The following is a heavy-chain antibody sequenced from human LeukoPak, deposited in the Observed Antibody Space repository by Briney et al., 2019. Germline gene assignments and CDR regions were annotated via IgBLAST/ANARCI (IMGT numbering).Heavy chain of an antibody. D-gene: IGHD6-13*01. CDR2: INHSGST. Sequence: SETLSLTCAVYGGSFSGYYWSWIRQPPGKGLEWIGEINHSGSTNYNPSLKSRVTISVDTSKNQVSLRLSSVTAADTAVYFCARHPHSTTWHIFYYGMDVWGQGTTVTVSS. CDR3: ARHPHSTTWHIFYYGMDV. V-gene: IGHV4-34*01. CDR1: GGSFSGYY. J-gene: IGHJ6*02.